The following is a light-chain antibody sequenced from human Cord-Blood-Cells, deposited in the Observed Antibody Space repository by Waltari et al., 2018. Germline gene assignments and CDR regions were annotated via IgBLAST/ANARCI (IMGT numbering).Light chain of an antibody. V-gene: IGKV3-15*01. CDR1: QSVSSN. J-gene: IGKJ1*01. Sequence: EIVMTQSPATLSVSPGERATLSCSASQSVSSNLAWYQQKPGQAPRLLIYGASTRATGIPAWFSGSGSGTEFTLTISSLQSEDFAVYYCQQYNNWWTFGQGTKVEIK. CDR2: GAS. CDR3: QQYNNWWT.